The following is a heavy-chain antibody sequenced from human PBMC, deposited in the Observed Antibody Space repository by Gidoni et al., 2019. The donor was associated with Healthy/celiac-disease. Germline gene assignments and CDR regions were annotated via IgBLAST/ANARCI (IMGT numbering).Heavy chain of an antibody. V-gene: IGHV2-26*01. J-gene: IGHJ3*02. Sequence: QVTLKESGPVLVKPTETLTLTCTVSGFSLSNARMGVSWIRQPPGKALEWLAHIFSNDEKSYSTSLKSRLTISKDTSKSQVVLTMINMDPVDTATYYCARIWPWSSSADAFDIWGQGTMVTVSS. D-gene: IGHD6-6*01. CDR3: ARIWPWSSSADAFDI. CDR1: GFSLSNARMG. CDR2: IFSNDEK.